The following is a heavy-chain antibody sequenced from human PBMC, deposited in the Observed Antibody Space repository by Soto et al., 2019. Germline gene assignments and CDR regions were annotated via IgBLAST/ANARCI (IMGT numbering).Heavy chain of an antibody. J-gene: IGHJ6*01. CDR3: ARNGTYSSSFRQCAGMDV. Sequence: QVQLVQSGAEVKEPGSSVRVSCKASGGTFDNFIMNWVRQTPGQGLEWMGGMVPMLGTPTYAEKFKGRVTISASGSTSTMSMEGTSLRSEDTAIHYCARNGTYSSSFRQCAGMDVWGQGTTVTASS. CDR2: MVPMLGTP. D-gene: IGHD1-26*01. V-gene: IGHV1-69*01. CDR1: GGTFDNFI.